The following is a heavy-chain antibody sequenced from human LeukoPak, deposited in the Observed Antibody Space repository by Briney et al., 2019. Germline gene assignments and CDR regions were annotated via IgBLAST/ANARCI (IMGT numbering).Heavy chain of an antibody. CDR1: GGSTSSGGYY. V-gene: IGHV4-31*03. J-gene: IGHJ5*02. Sequence: SETLSLTCTVSGGSTSSGGYYWSWIRQHPGKGLEWIGYIYYSGSTYYNPSLKSRVTISVDTSKNQFSLKLSSVTAADTAVYYCARSSGRSAWFDPWGQGTLVTVSS. D-gene: IGHD2-15*01. CDR2: IYYSGST. CDR3: ARSSGRSAWFDP.